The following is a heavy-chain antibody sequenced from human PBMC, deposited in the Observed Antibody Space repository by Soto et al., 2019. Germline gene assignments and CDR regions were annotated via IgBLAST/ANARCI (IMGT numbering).Heavy chain of an antibody. J-gene: IGHJ6*02. CDR1: GFSFNEAW. D-gene: IGHD2-15*01. V-gene: IGHV3-15*07. Sequence: EVQLVESAGGLVKPGGSLSLSCVASGFSFNEAWMNWVRQPPGQGLEWVGRIKTSAGGGATNYAAPVQGRFTISRDDSKNTLYLHMNSLRTEDTAIYYCTTGSVEGIWGQGTTVIVSS. CDR3: TTGSVEGI. CDR2: IKTSAGGGAT.